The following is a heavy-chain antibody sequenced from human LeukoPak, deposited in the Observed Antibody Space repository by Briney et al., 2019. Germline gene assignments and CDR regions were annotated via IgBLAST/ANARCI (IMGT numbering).Heavy chain of an antibody. Sequence: SETLSLTCTVSGGSISSYYWSWIRQPPGKGLEWIAYINYSGSTHYSPSLKSRVTISVDTSKNQFSLKLTSVTAADTAVYYCARFATRDFDFWGQGTLVTVSS. J-gene: IGHJ4*02. CDR1: GGSISSYY. CDR3: ARFATRDFDF. V-gene: IGHV4-59*01. CDR2: INYSGST.